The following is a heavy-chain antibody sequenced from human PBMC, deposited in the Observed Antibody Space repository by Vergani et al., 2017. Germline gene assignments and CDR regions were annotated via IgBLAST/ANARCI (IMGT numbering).Heavy chain of an antibody. V-gene: IGHV7-4-1*02. CDR2: IYTNTESP. D-gene: IGHD3-16*01. CDR3: TWGLGEREDY. CDR1: GYMFTDSP. Sequence: QVQLVQSGSELKTPGASVKISCKASGYMFTDSPINWVRQAPGQGLEWMGWIYTNTESPTYAQGFTGRFVFSLDTSGSTAYLQISGLKTEDRAFYYFTWGLGEREDYRGQGTLGTVSS. J-gene: IGHJ4*02.